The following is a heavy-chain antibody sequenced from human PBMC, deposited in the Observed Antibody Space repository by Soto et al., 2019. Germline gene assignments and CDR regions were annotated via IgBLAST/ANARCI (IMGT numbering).Heavy chain of an antibody. CDR3: ARRMRAVAGTDYFDY. CDR2: IYYSGST. CDR1: GGSISSSSYY. D-gene: IGHD6-19*01. V-gene: IGHV4-39*01. Sequence: SETLSLTCTVSGGSISSSSYYWGWIRQPPGKGLEWIGSIYYSGSTYYNPSLKSRVTISVDTSKNQFSLKLSSVTAADTAVYYCARRMRAVAGTDYFDYWGQGTLVTVSS. J-gene: IGHJ4*02.